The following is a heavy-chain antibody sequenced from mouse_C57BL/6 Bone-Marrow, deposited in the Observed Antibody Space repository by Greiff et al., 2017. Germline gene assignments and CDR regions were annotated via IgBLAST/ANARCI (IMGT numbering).Heavy chain of an antibody. V-gene: IGHV3-6*01. CDR3: ARGGCDYHAMDY. CDR1: GYSITSGYY. CDR2: ISYDGSN. J-gene: IGHJ4*01. Sequence: VQLVESGPGLVKPSQSLSLTCSVTGYSITSGYYWNWIRQFPGNKLEWMGYISYDGSNNYNPSLKNRISITRDTSKNQFFLKLNSVTTEDTATYYCARGGCDYHAMDYWGQGTSVTVSS.